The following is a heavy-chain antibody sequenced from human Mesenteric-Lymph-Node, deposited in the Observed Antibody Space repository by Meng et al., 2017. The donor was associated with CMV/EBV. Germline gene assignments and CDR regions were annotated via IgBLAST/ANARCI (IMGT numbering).Heavy chain of an antibody. CDR2: IWYDGSNK. V-gene: IGHV3-33*06. CDR1: GFTFSSYG. D-gene: IGHD3-10*01. Sequence: GESLKISCAASGFTFSSYGMHWVRQAPGKGLEWVAVIWYDGSNKYYADSVKGRFTISRDNSKNTLYLQMNSLRAEDTAVYDCAKDRFGYFDYWGQGTLVTVSS. J-gene: IGHJ4*02. CDR3: AKDRFGYFDY.